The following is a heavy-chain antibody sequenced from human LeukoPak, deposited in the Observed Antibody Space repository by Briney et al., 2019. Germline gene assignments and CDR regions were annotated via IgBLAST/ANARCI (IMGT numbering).Heavy chain of an antibody. D-gene: IGHD3-22*01. CDR1: GGSISSYY. CDR2: IYYSGST. Sequence: SETLSLTCTVSGGSISSYYWSWIRQPPGKGLEWIGYIYYSGSTNYSPSLKSRVTISVDTSKNQFSLKLSSVTAADTAVYYCARLNYYDSSGYPSYYFDYWGQGTLVTVSS. V-gene: IGHV4-59*08. CDR3: ARLNYYDSSGYPSYYFDY. J-gene: IGHJ4*02.